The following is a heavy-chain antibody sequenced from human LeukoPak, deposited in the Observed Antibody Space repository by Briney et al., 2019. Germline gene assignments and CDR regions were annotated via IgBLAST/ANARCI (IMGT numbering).Heavy chain of an antibody. CDR3: AREVEGAYSSSSMPLDY. D-gene: IGHD6-6*01. J-gene: IGHJ4*02. CDR1: GLTFSSYR. CDR2: IKQDGSEK. V-gene: IGHV3-7*01. Sequence: GGSLRPSCAGSGLTFSSYRMTWVRQAPGKGLEWVANIKQDGSEKYYADSVKGRFTISRDNAKNTLYLQMGSLRAEDMAVYYCAREVEGAYSSSSMPLDYWGQGTLVTVSS.